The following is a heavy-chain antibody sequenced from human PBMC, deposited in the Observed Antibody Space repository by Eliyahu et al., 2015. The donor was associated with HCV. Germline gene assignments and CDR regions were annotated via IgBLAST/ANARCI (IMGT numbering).Heavy chain of an antibody. J-gene: IGHJ3*02. CDR3: ARHEGTPRGLQFDAFDI. Sequence: QLQLQESGPGLVKPSETLSLTCTVSGGSISSXSXYWGWXRQPPGKGLEXXGSIYXSGSTYYNPSLKXRVTISVDTSKNQFSLKLGSVTAADTAVYYCARHEGTPRGLQFDAFDIWGQGTMVTVSS. D-gene: IGHD5-24*01. V-gene: IGHV4-39*01. CDR2: IYXSGST. CDR1: GGSISSXSXY.